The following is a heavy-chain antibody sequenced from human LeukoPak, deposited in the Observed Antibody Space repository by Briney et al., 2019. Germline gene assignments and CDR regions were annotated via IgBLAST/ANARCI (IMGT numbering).Heavy chain of an antibody. CDR3: ARGPISSNPGT. CDR2: IGTSGGT. J-gene: IGHJ5*02. V-gene: IGHV3-13*01. D-gene: IGHD2-2*01. CDR1: GFTFSGYD. Sequence: GGSLRLSCAASGFTFSGYDMHWVRQGTGRGLEWVSAIGTSGGTHYADSVKGRFTISRDNAKNTLYLQMNSLRAEDTAIYYGARGPISSNPGTWGQGTLVTVSS.